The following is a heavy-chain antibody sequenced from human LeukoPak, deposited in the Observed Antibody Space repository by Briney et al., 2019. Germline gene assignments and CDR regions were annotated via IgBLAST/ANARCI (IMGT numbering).Heavy chain of an antibody. CDR1: GYTFTSYD. V-gene: IGHV1-8*01. CDR2: MNPNSGNT. J-gene: IGHJ4*02. Sequence: ASVKVSCKASGYTFTSYDINWVRQATGQGLEWMGWMNPNSGNTGYAQKFQGRVTMTRNTSISTAYMELSSLGSEDTAVYYCARVPVKRVAIVPRQQYYFDYWGQGTLVTVSS. CDR3: ARVPVKRVAIVPRQQYYFDY. D-gene: IGHD6-6*01.